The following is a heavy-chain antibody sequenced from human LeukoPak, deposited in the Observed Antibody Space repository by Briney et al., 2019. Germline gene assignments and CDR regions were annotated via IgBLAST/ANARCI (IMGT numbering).Heavy chain of an antibody. CDR2: ISGSGGST. CDR3: AKFLPTHIVVANYYFDY. Sequence: PGGSLRLSCAASGFTFSSYAMSWFRQAPGKGREWVSAISGSGGSTYYADSVKGRFTISRDNSKNTLYLQMNSLRAEDTAVYYCAKFLPTHIVVANYYFDYWGQGTLVTVSS. CDR1: GFTFSSYA. J-gene: IGHJ4*02. D-gene: IGHD2-21*01. V-gene: IGHV3-23*01.